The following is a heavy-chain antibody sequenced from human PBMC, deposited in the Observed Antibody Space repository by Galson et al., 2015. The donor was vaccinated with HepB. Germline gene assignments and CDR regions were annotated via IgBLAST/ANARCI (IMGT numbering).Heavy chain of an antibody. CDR3: ARGSVSMPHYFYGMGV. J-gene: IGHJ6*02. V-gene: IGHV5-51*01. Sequence: GAEVKKPGESLKISCEGSGYSFANDWIGWVRQMPGKGLELMGFIYPDDSDVRYSPSFRGQVTISVDKSISTVFLQWGSLKASDSGIYYCARGSVSMPHYFYGMGVWGQGTRSPSP. CDR1: GYSFANDW. CDR2: IYPDDSDV. D-gene: IGHD2/OR15-2a*01.